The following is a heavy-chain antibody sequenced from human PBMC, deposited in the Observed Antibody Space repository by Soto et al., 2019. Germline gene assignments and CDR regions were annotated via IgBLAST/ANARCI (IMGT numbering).Heavy chain of an antibody. CDR1: GGTFSSYA. V-gene: IGHV1-69*13. Sequence: GASVKVSCKASGGTFSSYAISWVRQAPGQGLEWMGGIIPIFGTANYAQKFQGRVTITADESTSTAYMELSSLRSEDTAVYYCAREMGNGVDRPLFDYWGQGTLVTVSS. CDR2: IIPIFGTA. D-gene: IGHD3-3*01. J-gene: IGHJ4*02. CDR3: AREMGNGVDRPLFDY.